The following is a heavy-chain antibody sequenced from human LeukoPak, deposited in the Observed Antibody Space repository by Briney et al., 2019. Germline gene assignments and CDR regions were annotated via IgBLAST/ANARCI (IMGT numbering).Heavy chain of an antibody. D-gene: IGHD3-10*01. CDR3: AKDKFGESFDY. J-gene: IGHJ4*02. CDR2: ISYDGSNK. Sequence: GGSLRLSCAASGFTFSSFGMHWVRQAPGKGLEWVAVISYDGSNKNYADSVKGRFTISRDNSKNTLSLQMNSLRAEDTAVYYCAKDKFGESFDYWGQGTLVTVSP. V-gene: IGHV3-30*18. CDR1: GFTFSSFG.